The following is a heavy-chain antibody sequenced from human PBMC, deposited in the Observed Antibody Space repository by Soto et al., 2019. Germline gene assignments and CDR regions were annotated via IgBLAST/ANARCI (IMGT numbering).Heavy chain of an antibody. CDR2: IYYSGST. CDR3: ARQERPRYCSGGSCYSGWYYYYGMDV. Sequence: SQNQSLTGSVSVGAISHFSWSWRRRLPGPVVEPIGYIYYSGSTNYNPSLKSRVTISVDTSKNQFSLKLSSVTAADTAVYYCARQERPRYCSGGSCYSGWYYYYGMDVWGQGTTVT. J-gene: IGHJ6*02. D-gene: IGHD2-15*01. V-gene: IGHV4-59*08. CDR1: VGAISHFS.